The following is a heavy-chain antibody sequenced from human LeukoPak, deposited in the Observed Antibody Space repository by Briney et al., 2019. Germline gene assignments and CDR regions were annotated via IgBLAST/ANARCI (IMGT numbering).Heavy chain of an antibody. CDR2: IYPGDSDT. CDR1: GYSFTNYW. V-gene: IGHV5-51*01. D-gene: IGHD6-6*01. Sequence: GESLKISCKGSGYSFTNYWIGWVRQMPGKGLEWMGIIYPGDSDTRYSPSFQGQVTISADKSISTAYLQWSSLKASDTAMYFCARHRAPYRSSSGFDYWGQGTLVTVSS. CDR3: ARHRAPYRSSSGFDY. J-gene: IGHJ4*02.